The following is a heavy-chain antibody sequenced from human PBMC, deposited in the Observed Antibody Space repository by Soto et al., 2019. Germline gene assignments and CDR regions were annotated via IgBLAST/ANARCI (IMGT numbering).Heavy chain of an antibody. CDR3: ARGWGLAYGGGYCYPEYFQH. J-gene: IGHJ1*01. CDR1: GYTFTSYD. CDR2: MNPNSGNT. Sequence: QVQLVQSGAEVKKPGASVKVSCKASGYTFTSYDINWVRQATGQGLEWMGWMNPNSGNTGYAQKFQGRVTMTRNTAIRTAYMELSSLRSDDTAVYYCARGWGLAYGGGYCYPEYFQHWGQGTLVTVSS. D-gene: IGHD2-21*01. V-gene: IGHV1-8*01.